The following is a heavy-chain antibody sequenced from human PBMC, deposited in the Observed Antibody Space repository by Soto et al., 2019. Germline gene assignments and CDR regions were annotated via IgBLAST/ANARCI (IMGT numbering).Heavy chain of an antibody. V-gene: IGHV4-4*07. Sequence: PSETLSLTCTVSGGSISSYYWSWIRQPAGKGLVWHGRIYTSGSTNYNPSLKSRVTMSVDTSKNQFSLKLSSVTAAATPAYYCGRARYDFWSGYPDPYGMDGWGQGTTVTVSS. J-gene: IGHJ6*02. CDR2: IYTSGST. CDR1: GGSISSYY. CDR3: GRARYDFWSGYPDPYGMDG. D-gene: IGHD3-3*01.